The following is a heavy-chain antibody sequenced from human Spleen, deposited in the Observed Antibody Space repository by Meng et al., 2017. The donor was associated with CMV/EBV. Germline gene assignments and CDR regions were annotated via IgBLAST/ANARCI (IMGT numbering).Heavy chain of an antibody. CDR1: GFTFSSYS. D-gene: IGHD7-27*01. Sequence: GGSLRLSCAASGFTFSSYSMNWVRQAPGKGLEWVSSISSSSSYIYYADSVKGRFTISRDNAKNSLYLQMNSLRAEDTAVYYCARGDTIWGYYYGMDVWGQGTTVTVS. V-gene: IGHV3-21*01. CDR3: ARGDTIWGYYYGMDV. J-gene: IGHJ6*02. CDR2: ISSSSSYI.